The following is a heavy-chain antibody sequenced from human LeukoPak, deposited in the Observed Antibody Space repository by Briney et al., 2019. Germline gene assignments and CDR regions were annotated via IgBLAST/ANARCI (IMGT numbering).Heavy chain of an antibody. Sequence: SETLSLTCAVSGGSISSGGYSWSWIRQPPGKGLEWIGYIYHSGSTYYNPSLKSRVTISVDRSKNQFSLKLSSGTAADTAVYYCARVGATMVRGPENWFDPWGQGTLVTVSS. J-gene: IGHJ5*02. D-gene: IGHD3-10*01. CDR2: IYHSGST. CDR3: ARVGATMVRGPENWFDP. V-gene: IGHV4-30-2*01. CDR1: GGSISSGGYS.